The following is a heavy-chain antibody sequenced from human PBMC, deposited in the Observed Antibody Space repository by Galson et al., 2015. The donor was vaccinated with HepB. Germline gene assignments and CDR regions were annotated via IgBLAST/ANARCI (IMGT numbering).Heavy chain of an antibody. V-gene: IGHV3-30*18. CDR1: GFSFSRYG. CDR2: ISYDGKRK. CDR3: AKEGYIYGKGGPDN. J-gene: IGHJ4*02. Sequence: SLRLSCAGSGFSFSRYGIHWVRQAPGKGLEWVAFISYDGKRKYFADSLKGRFTVSRDNSKNTIYLQLNSLRPDDTAVYRCAKEGYIYGKGGPDNWGQGTQVTVSS. D-gene: IGHD4-17*01.